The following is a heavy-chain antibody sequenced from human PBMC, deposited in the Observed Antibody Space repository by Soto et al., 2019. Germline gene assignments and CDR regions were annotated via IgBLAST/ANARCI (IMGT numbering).Heavy chain of an antibody. CDR3: AKAAGQHVVAYYFDS. J-gene: IGHJ4*02. CDR2: TNGDVGGT. V-gene: IGHV3-23*01. Sequence: EVQLLESGGGLVQPGGSPRLSCAASGFTFSSLAMSWVRQAPGKGLQWVSMITNGDVGGTYYADSVKGRFTISRDNSKNTLYLQMNGLRAEDTAVYYCAKAAGQHVVAYYFDSWGQGTLVTVSS. D-gene: IGHD2-15*01. CDR1: GFTFSSLA.